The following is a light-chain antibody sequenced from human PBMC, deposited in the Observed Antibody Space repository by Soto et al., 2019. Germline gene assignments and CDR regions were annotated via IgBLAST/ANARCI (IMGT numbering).Light chain of an antibody. V-gene: IGKV3-20*01. CDR2: GAS. CDR1: QSVSSSY. CDR3: QQYGSSPKT. Sequence: ETVLTQSPARLSLSPGERATLSCRASQSVSSSYLAWYQQKPGQAPRLLIYGASSRATGIPDRFSGSGSGTDFTLTISRLEPEDFAVYYCQQYGSSPKTFGQGTKVDIK. J-gene: IGKJ1*01.